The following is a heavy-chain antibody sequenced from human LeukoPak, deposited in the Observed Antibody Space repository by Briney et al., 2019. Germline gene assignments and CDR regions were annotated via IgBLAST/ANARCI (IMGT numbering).Heavy chain of an antibody. CDR2: ISWNSGSI. CDR1: GFTFDDYA. Sequence: PGGSLRLSCAASGFTFDDYAMHWVRQAPGKGLEWVSGISWNSGSIGYADSVKGRFTISRDNAKNSLYLQMNSLRAEDTALYYCAKDLSKYYDSSGLDDYWGQGTLVTVSS. J-gene: IGHJ4*02. V-gene: IGHV3-9*01. CDR3: AKDLSKYYDSSGLDDY. D-gene: IGHD3-22*01.